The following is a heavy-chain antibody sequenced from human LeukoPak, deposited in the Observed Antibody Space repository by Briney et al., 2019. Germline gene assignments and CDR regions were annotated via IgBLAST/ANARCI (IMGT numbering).Heavy chain of an antibody. CDR1: GGSISNYY. J-gene: IGHJ5*02. Sequence: SETLSLTCTVSGGSISNYYWGWIRQPPGKGLEGIGSIYYSGSTYYNPSLKSRVTISVDTSKNQFSLKLSSVTAADTAVYYCARDKRATMIVAVRGYNWFDPWGQGTLVTVSS. D-gene: IGHD3-22*01. CDR2: IYYSGST. CDR3: ARDKRATMIVAVRGYNWFDP. V-gene: IGHV4-39*07.